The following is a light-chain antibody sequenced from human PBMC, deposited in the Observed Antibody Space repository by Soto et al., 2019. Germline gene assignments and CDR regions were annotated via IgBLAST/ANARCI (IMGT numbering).Light chain of an antibody. V-gene: IGLV1-40*01. Sequence: QSVLTQPPSVSRTPGQRVTISCTGSSSNIGAGFDVRWYQQLPGTAPKLLIYGNSNRPSGVPDRFSDSKSGTSASLAITGLQAEDEADYYCQSYDSSLSGVVFGGGTKVTVL. CDR1: SSNIGAGFD. CDR2: GNS. J-gene: IGLJ2*01. CDR3: QSYDSSLSGVV.